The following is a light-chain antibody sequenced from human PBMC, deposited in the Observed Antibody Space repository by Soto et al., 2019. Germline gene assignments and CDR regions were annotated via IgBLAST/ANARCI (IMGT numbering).Light chain of an antibody. J-gene: IGKJ4*01. CDR2: DAS. CDR1: QSVSSY. CDR3: QQRGNWPLT. Sequence: EIVLTQSPATLSLSPGERATLSCRASQSVSSYLAWYQQKPGQAPRLLIYDASNRATGIPARFSGSGSGTDFTLTISSLEPVDFAVYYCQQRGNWPLTFGGGTKVDIK. V-gene: IGKV3-11*01.